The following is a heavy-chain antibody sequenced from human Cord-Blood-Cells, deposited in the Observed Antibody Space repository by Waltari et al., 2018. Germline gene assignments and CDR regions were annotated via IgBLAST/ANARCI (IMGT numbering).Heavy chain of an antibody. V-gene: IGHV1-2*04. CDR2: INPNSGGT. CDR1: GYTFTGYY. J-gene: IGHJ4*02. Sequence: QVQLVQSGAEVKKPGASVKVSCKASGYTFTGYYMHWLRQAPGQGLEWMGWINPNSGGTNYAQKFQGWVTMTRDTSISTAYMELSRLRSDDTAVYYCARDPIAVAGRFDYWGQGTLVTVSS. CDR3: ARDPIAVAGRFDY. D-gene: IGHD6-19*01.